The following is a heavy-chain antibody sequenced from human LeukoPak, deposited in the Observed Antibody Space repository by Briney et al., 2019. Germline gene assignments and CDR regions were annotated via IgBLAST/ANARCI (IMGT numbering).Heavy chain of an antibody. CDR1: GGSFSGYY. CDR3: AGRVPVPSVRGVIQNYYYYGTDV. CDR2: INHSGST. Sequence: PSETLSLTCAVYGGSFSGYYWSWIRQPPGKGLEWIGEINHSGSTNYNPSLKSRVTISVDTSKNQFSLKLSSVTAADTAVYYCAGRVPVPSVRGVIQNYYYYGTDVWGQGTTVTVSS. V-gene: IGHV4-34*01. D-gene: IGHD3-10*01. J-gene: IGHJ6*02.